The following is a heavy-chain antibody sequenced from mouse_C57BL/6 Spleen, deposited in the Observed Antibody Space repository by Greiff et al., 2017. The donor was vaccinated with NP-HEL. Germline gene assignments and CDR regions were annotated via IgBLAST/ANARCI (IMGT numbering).Heavy chain of an antibody. CDR3: ARSPSDYYAMDY. CDR1: GYTFTSYW. CDR2: IYPSDSET. J-gene: IGHJ4*01. Sequence: QVQLKQPGAELVRPGSSVKLSCKASGYTFTSYWMDWVKQRPGQGLEWIGNIYPSDSETHYNQKFKDKATLTVDKSSSTAYMQLSSLTSEDSAVYYCARSPSDYYAMDYWGQGTSVTVSS. V-gene: IGHV1-61*01.